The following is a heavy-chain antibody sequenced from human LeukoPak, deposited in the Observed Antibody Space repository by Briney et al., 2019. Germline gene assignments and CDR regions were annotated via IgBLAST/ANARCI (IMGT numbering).Heavy chain of an antibody. CDR1: GYSISSGYQ. D-gene: IGHD2-2*01. J-gene: IGHJ5*02. CDR3: ARDPRWLTPDCTSTSCYENYFDP. Sequence: SETLSLTCAVSGYSISSGYQWAWIRQSPGKGLEWIGSIYHSGSAHYNPSLKSRVTISVETSKNQFSLKMYSVTAADTAVYYCARDPRWLTPDCTSTSCYENYFDPWGQGTLVAVSS. V-gene: IGHV4-38-2*02. CDR2: IYHSGSA.